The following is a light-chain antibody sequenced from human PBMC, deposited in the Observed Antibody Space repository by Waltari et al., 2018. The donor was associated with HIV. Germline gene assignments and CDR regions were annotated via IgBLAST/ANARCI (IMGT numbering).Light chain of an antibody. J-gene: IGKJ1*01. V-gene: IGKV3-20*01. CDR1: QTFSNTY. CDR2: GAS. CDR3: QQYGSSSWT. Sequence: EHVVTQSPGILSLSPGERATLSCRASQTFSNTYVAWYQQKPGQTPRLLIYGASSRAAGIPDRFSGGGSGTDFTLTISRLEPEDFAVYYCQQYGSSSWTFGQGTKVEIK.